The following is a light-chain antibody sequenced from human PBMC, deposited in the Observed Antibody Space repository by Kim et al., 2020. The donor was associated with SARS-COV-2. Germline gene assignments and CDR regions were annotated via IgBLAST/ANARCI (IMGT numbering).Light chain of an antibody. J-gene: IGKJ2*01. Sequence: EIVLTQSPATLSLSPGERATLSCRASQSVSSYLAWYQQKPGQTPRLLIYHASNRATGIPARFSGSGSGTEFTLTISSLQSEDFAIYYCQQYNNWPPYTFGQGTKLEI. CDR2: HAS. CDR3: QQYNNWPPYT. CDR1: QSVSSY. V-gene: IGKV3-11*01.